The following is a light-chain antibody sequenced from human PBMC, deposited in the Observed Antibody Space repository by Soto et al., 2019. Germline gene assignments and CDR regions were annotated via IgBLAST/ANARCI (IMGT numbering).Light chain of an antibody. Sequence: QSALTQPRSVSGYPGQSISISCTGTSSDVGGYNYVSWYRQHPGKAPKLMIYDVSKRPSGVPDRFSGSKSGNTASLTISGLQAEDEADYYCCSYAGSYTHYVFGTGTKLTVL. J-gene: IGLJ1*01. V-gene: IGLV2-11*01. CDR1: SSDVGGYNY. CDR2: DVS. CDR3: CSYAGSYTHYV.